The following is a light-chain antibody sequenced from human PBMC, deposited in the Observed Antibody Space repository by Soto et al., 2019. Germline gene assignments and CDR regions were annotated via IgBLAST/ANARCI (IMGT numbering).Light chain of an antibody. V-gene: IGKV1-27*01. CDR3: QKYNSAPPT. Sequence: DIQMTQSPSSLSTSVGDRVTITCRASQAISIYLAWYQQKPGKVPKLLIYAASTLQSGVPSRFSGIGSGTDFTLTISSLQPEDVVTYYCQKYNSAPPTFGEGTKVEIK. CDR1: QAISIY. J-gene: IGKJ1*01. CDR2: AAS.